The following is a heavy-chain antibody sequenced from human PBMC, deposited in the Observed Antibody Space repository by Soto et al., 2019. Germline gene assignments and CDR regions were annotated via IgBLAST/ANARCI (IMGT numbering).Heavy chain of an antibody. CDR2: IYYSGST. CDR3: ARGGGGGSCYPY. Sequence: TLSLTCTVSGGSISSGDYYWSWIRQPPGKGLEWIGYIYYSGSTYYNPSLKSRVTISVDTSKNQFSLKLSSVTAADTAVYYCARGGGGGSCYPYWGQGTLVTVSS. V-gene: IGHV4-30-4*01. D-gene: IGHD2-15*01. CDR1: GGSISSGDYY. J-gene: IGHJ4*02.